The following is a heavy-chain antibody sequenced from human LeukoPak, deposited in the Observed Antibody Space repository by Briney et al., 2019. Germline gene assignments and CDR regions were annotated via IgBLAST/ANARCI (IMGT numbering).Heavy chain of an antibody. V-gene: IGHV4-59*08. J-gene: IGHJ4*02. CDR1: GGSPSSYY. CDR2: IYYSGST. Sequence: PSETLSLTCTVSGGSPSSYYWSWIRQPPGKGLEWIGYIYYSGSTNYNPSLKSRVTISVDTSKNQFSLKLSPVTAADTAVYYCARLHDGYRYGADYWGQGTLVTVSS. CDR3: ARLHDGYRYGADY. D-gene: IGHD5-18*01.